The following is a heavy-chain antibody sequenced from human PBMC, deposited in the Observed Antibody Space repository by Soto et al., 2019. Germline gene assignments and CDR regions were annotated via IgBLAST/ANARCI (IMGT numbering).Heavy chain of an antibody. V-gene: IGHV3-23*01. CDR1: GFTFSSCA. CDR2: ITDSGGST. CDR3: AKDHWFDP. J-gene: IGHJ5*02. Sequence: EVQLLESGGGLVQPGGSLRLSCAASGFTFSSCAMSWVRQAPGKGLEWVSTITDSGGSTFYGDSVKGRFTISRDNSQNTLYLKMNSLRAADTAVYYCAKDHWFDPWGRGTLVTVSS.